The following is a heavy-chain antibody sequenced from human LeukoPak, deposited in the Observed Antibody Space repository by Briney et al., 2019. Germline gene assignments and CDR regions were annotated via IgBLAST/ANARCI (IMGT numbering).Heavy chain of an antibody. J-gene: IGHJ4*02. CDR2: INHSGST. CDR3: ARGKAYYDFWSGYSYYFDY. CDR1: GGSFSGYY. V-gene: IGHV4-34*01. D-gene: IGHD3-3*01. Sequence: SETLSLTCAVYGGSFSGYYWSWIRQPPGKGLEWIGEINHSGSTNYNLSLKSRVTISVDTSKNQFSLKLSSVTAADTAVYYCARGKAYYDFWSGYSYYFDYWGQGTLVTVSS.